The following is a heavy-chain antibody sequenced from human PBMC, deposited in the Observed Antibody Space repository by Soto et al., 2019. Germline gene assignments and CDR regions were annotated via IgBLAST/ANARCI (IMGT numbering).Heavy chain of an antibody. V-gene: IGHV3-48*03. J-gene: IGHJ6*02. CDR1: GFTFSSYE. D-gene: IGHD5-18*01. CDR2: ISSSGSTI. CDR3: ARGKYSYGYLRSYYYYGMDV. Sequence: PGGSLRLSCAASGFTFSSYEMNWVRKAPGKGREWVSYISSSGSTIYYADSVKGRFTISRDNAKNSLYLQMNSLRAEDTAVYYCARGKYSYGYLRSYYYYGMDVWGQGTTVTVSS.